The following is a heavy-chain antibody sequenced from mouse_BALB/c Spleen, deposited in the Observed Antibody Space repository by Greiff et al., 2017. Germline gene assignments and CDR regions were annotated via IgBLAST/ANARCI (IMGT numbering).Heavy chain of an antibody. D-gene: IGHD2-4*01. CDR1: GFTFSNYW. CDR2: IRLKSNNYAT. Sequence: EVNVVESGGGLVQPGGSMKLSCVASGFTFSNYWMNWVRQSPEKGLEWVAEIRLKSNNYATHYAESVKGRFTISRDDSKSSVYLQMNNLRAEDTGIYYCTRPIYYDYDEFAYWGQGTLVTVSA. CDR3: TRPIYYDYDEFAY. J-gene: IGHJ3*01. V-gene: IGHV6-6*02.